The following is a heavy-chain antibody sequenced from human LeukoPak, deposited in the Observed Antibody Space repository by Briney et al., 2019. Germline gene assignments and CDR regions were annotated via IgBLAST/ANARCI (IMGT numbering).Heavy chain of an antibody. CDR1: GGSFSGYY. Sequence: SETLSLTCAVYGGSFSGYYWSWIRQPPGKGLERIGEINHSGSTNYNPSLKSRVTISVDTSKNQFSLKLSSVTAADTAVYYCARGRGYDFWSGYSGHYFDYWGQGTLVTVSS. CDR3: ARGRGYDFWSGYSGHYFDY. V-gene: IGHV4-34*01. J-gene: IGHJ4*02. CDR2: INHSGST. D-gene: IGHD3-3*01.